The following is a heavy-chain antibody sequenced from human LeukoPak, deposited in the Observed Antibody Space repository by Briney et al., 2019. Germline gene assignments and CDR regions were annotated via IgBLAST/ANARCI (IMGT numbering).Heavy chain of an antibody. J-gene: IGHJ2*01. V-gene: IGHV3-13*04. CDR2: NGAGGDT. Sequence: PGGPLRLSCVASGFTFSRYDFHWVRNVTGKRLEWVSANGAGGDTFYPGSVKGRFTISRENGKNSLYLQMNSLRAGDTAVYYCARGGANYSDISSYGYFDLWGRGTLVTVSS. CDR3: ARGGANYSDISSYGYFDL. D-gene: IGHD3-22*01. CDR1: GFTFSRYD.